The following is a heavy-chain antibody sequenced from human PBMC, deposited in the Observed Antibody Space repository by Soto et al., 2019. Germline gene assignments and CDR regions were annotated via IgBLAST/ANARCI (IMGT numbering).Heavy chain of an antibody. CDR2: ISAYNGNT. D-gene: IGHD1-1*01. CDR3: ARGYRYYYYYYMDV. CDR1: GYTFTNYG. J-gene: IGHJ6*03. Sequence: QVQLVQSGAEVKKPGASVKVSCKASGYTFTNYGISWVRQTPGQGLEWMGWISAYNGNTNYAQKFQGRVTMTTDTSTSTAYMELRSLGSDDTAVYYCARGYRYYYYYYMDVWGKGTTVTVSS. V-gene: IGHV1-18*01.